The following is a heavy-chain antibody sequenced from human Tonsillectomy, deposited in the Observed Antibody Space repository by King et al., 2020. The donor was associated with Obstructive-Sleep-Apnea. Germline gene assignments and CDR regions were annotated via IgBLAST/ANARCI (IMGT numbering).Heavy chain of an antibody. CDR2: IYYSGTT. CDR1: GGSISSYY. D-gene: IGHD1-1*01. CDR3: ARKLEGYYYGMDV. V-gene: IGHV4-59*01. Sequence: VQLQDSGPGLVKPSETLSLTCTVSGGSISSYYWNWVRQPPGKGLEWIGFIYYSGTTNYSPSLKSRVTISVDMSKNQFSLKLNSVTTADTAVYYCARKLEGYYYGMDVWGQGTTVTVSS. J-gene: IGHJ6*02.